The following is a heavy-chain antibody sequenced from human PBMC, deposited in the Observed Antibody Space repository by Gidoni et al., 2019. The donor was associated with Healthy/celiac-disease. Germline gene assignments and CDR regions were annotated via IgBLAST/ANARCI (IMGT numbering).Heavy chain of an antibody. J-gene: IGHJ5*02. CDR2: IYSGGST. V-gene: IGHV3-53*04. Sequence: EVQLVESGGGLVQPGGSLRLSCAASGFTVSSNSMSWVRPAPGKGLEWVSVIYSGGSTYYADSVKGRFTISRHNSKNTLYLQMNSLRAEDTAVYYCARDGSGWYGWFDPWGQGTLVTVSS. CDR3: ARDGSGWYGWFDP. CDR1: GFTVSSNS. D-gene: IGHD6-19*01.